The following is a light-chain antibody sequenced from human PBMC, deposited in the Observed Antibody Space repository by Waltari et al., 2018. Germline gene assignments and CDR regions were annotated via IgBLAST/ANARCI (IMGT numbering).Light chain of an antibody. V-gene: IGKV3-20*01. CDR1: QSVGSSS. J-gene: IGKJ1*01. CDR3: QQHGTLPAT. Sequence: EIVLTQSPGTASLSPGERATISCRARQSVGSSSLAWYQQKPGQAPRLVIYRASRRATGIPDRFSGSGSGTDFSLTISRLGPEDFAVYYCQQHGTLPATFGQGTKVEIK. CDR2: RAS.